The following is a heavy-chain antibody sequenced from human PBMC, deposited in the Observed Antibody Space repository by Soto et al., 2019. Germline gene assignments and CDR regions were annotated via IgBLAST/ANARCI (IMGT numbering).Heavy chain of an antibody. V-gene: IGHV5-10-1*01. Sequence: PGESLKISCKGSEYRFTSYRISWVRQMRGKGLEWMGRIDPSDSYTNYSPSFQGHVTISADKSISTAYLQWSSLKASDTAMYYCARQVAATAYYYYGMDVWGQGTTVTVSS. CDR1: EYRFTSYR. D-gene: IGHD2-15*01. CDR3: ARQVAATAYYYYGMDV. CDR2: IDPSDSYT. J-gene: IGHJ6*02.